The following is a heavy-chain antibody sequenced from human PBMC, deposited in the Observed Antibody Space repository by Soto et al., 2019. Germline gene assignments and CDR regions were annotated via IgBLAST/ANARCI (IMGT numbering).Heavy chain of an antibody. CDR1: NGSLHFYY. CDR3: TRVATAVPS. CDR2: IYYRGTT. Sequence: QVQLQESGPGLVESSETLSLTCNVSNGSLHFYYWSWIRQPPGKELEWIGNIYYRGTTNYNPSLQGRVTMSIDTSKNHFSLMLTSVTAADTAVYYCTRVATAVPSWGRGVLGTVSA. V-gene: IGHV4-59*12. D-gene: IGHD5-18*01. J-gene: IGHJ5*02.